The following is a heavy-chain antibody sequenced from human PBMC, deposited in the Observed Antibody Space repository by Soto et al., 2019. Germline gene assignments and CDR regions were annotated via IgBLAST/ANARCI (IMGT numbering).Heavy chain of an antibody. D-gene: IGHD3-22*01. CDR3: AKDLYDSRGYYFAY. CDR2: ISGSGGST. J-gene: IGHJ4*02. CDR1: GFTFSSYA. Sequence: GGSLRLSCAASGFTFSSYAMSWVRQAPGKGLEWVSAISGSGGSTYYADSVKGRFTISRDNSKNTLYLQMNSLRAEDAAIDYCAKDLYDSRGYYFAYWGQGTLVTVSS. V-gene: IGHV3-23*01.